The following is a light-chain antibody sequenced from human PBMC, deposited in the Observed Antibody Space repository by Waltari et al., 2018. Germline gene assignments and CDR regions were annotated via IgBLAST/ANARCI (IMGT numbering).Light chain of an antibody. CDR1: SSDIGFYTF. V-gene: IGLV2-14*03. CDR3: AAETSTTTLYV. CDR2: HVS. J-gene: IGLJ1*01. Sequence: HSALTQPASVSGSPGQSITIPCTGTSSDIGFYTFVSWYQHHPGKAPKVMRYHVSNRPSAVSNRFCGSKSGNTASLTLSGLQPEDEADYYCAAETSTTTLYVFGSGTKVTVL.